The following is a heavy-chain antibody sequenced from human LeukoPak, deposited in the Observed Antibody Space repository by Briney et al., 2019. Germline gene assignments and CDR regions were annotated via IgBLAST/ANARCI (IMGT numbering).Heavy chain of an antibody. CDR2: INQEGSQK. CDR3: VAGDWEARDSFDL. V-gene: IGHV3-7*01. Sequence: GGSLRLSCAASGFTFSIYWMSWVRQAPGKGREGVANINQEGSQKYYVVSVKGRFTIFRDNAKNSFFLQMSSLRGEDTSGYYCVAGDWEARDSFDLWGRGTMVTVSS. CDR1: GFTFSIYW. D-gene: IGHD2-21*02. J-gene: IGHJ3*01.